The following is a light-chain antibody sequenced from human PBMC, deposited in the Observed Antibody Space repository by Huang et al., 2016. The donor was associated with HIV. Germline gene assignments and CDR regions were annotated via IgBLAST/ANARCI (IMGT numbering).Light chain of an antibody. CDR2: CAS. CDR1: QSMSDH. J-gene: IGKJ1*01. CDR3: QQSYTTSRT. Sequence: DIQMTQSPSSLSASVGDRVTITCRASQSMSDHLNWYQQKPGKAPQLLIHCASSLQIGVPSRFSGSGSGTDFTLTISRLQPEDFATYYCQQSYTTSRTFGQGTKVEI. V-gene: IGKV1-39*01.